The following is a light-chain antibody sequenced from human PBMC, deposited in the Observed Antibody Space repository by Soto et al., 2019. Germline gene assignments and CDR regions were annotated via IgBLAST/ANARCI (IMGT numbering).Light chain of an antibody. Sequence: DIQMTQSPSTLSASVGDRVTITCRASQSISSWLAWYQQKPGKAPKLLIYDASSLESGVPSRFSGSGSGTEFTLTISSLQADDFAIYYCQHYSSYPHTFGQGTKLEIK. J-gene: IGKJ2*01. CDR1: QSISSW. CDR3: QHYSSYPHT. CDR2: DAS. V-gene: IGKV1-5*01.